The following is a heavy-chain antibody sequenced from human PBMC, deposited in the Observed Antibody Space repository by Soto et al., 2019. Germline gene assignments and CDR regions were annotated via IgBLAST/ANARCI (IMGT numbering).Heavy chain of an antibody. D-gene: IGHD2-2*01. V-gene: IGHV4-39*07. J-gene: IGHJ3*02. CDR1: GGSISSSSYY. Sequence: PSETLSLTCTVSGGSISSSSYYWGWIRQPPGKGLEWIGSIYYSGSTYYNPSLKSRVTISVDTSKNQFSLKLSSVTAADTAVYYCARDHPGYCISTSCYGDAFDIWGQGTMVTVS. CDR2: IYYSGST. CDR3: ARDHPGYCISTSCYGDAFDI.